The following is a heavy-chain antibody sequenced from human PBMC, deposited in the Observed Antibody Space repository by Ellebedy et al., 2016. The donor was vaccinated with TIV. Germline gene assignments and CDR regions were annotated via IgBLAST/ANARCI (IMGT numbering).Heavy chain of an antibody. D-gene: IGHD4-17*01. CDR2: ISGSGGST. CDR1: GFTFSSYA. V-gene: IGHV3-23*01. Sequence: GGSLRLXXAASGFTFSSYAMSWVRQAPGKGLEWVSAISGSGGSTYYADSVKGRFTISRDNPRNTLYLQMNRLRAEDTAVYYCAKDRDDDGDFVFDSWGQGTLVTVSS. J-gene: IGHJ4*02. CDR3: AKDRDDDGDFVFDS.